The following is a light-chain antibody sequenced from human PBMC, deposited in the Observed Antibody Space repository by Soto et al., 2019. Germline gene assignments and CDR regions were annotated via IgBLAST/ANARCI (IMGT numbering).Light chain of an antibody. Sequence: IVLTQSPATLSLSPGERATLSCRASQSVSNFLAWYQQKPGQAPRLLIYDASNRATGIPARFSGSGSGTDFTLTIRSLEPEDFAVYYCQHYVTSSITFGQGTRLEIK. CDR2: DAS. CDR1: QSVSNF. J-gene: IGKJ5*01. V-gene: IGKV3-11*01. CDR3: QHYVTSSIT.